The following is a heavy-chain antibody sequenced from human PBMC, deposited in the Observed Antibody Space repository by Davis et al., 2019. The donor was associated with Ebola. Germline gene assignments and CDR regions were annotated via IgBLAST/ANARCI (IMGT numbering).Heavy chain of an antibody. CDR3: ARASDYSNYFYYFDY. J-gene: IGHJ4*02. V-gene: IGHV3-23*01. CDR2: ISGSGGST. D-gene: IGHD4-11*01. CDR1: GFTFSSYA. Sequence: GESLKISCAASGFTFSSYAMSWVRQAPGKGLEWVSAISGSGGSTFYADSVKGRFTISRHNSKNTLYLQMNSLRAEDTAVYYCARASDYSNYFYYFDYWGQGTLVTVSS.